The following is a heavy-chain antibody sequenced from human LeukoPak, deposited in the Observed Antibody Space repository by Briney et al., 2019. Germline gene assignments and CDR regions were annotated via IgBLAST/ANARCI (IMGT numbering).Heavy chain of an antibody. CDR1: GYSFTSYW. J-gene: IGHJ6*03. Sequence: ESLKISCKGSGYSFTSYWIGWVRQMPGKGLEWMGIIYPGDSDTRYSPSFQGQVTISADKSISTAYLQWSTLRASDTAIYYCARHSYDSSDFHYMDVWGKGTTVTISS. CDR3: ARHSYDSSDFHYMDV. V-gene: IGHV5-51*01. CDR2: IYPGDSDT. D-gene: IGHD3-22*01.